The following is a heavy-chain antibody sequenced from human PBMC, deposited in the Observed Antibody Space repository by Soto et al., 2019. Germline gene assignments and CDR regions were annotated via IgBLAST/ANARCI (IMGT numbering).Heavy chain of an antibody. D-gene: IGHD5-18*01. CDR1: GFSFNRYN. Sequence: EVQLVETGGGLAQPGGSLRLSCAASGFSFNRYNMNWVRQAPGKGLEWVSYITASTGVTYYAVSVEGRFTVSRDNAKSSLYLQMNSLRDEDTATYYCVIAFNGNSFGYGFWGQGTLVTVSS. CDR2: ITASTGVT. V-gene: IGHV3-48*02. J-gene: IGHJ4*02. CDR3: VIAFNGNSFGYGF.